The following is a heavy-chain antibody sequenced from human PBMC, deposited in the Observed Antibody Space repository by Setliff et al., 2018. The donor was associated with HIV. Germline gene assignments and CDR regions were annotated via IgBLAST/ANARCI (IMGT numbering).Heavy chain of an antibody. CDR2: IYNNGST. V-gene: IGHV4-31*03. Sequence: SETLSLTCSVSGGSIRSDGYYWNWIRQHPEKGLEWIGYIYNNGSTYYNPSLESRLMMSIDLSRNQFSLNLRSVTVADTAVYYCARGRYYREISDSLFDFWGQGTLVTVSS. CDR1: GGSIRSDGYY. D-gene: IGHD3-16*01. J-gene: IGHJ4*02. CDR3: ARGRYYREISDSLFDF.